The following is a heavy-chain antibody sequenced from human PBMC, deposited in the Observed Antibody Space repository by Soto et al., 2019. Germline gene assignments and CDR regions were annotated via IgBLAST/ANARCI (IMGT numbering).Heavy chain of an antibody. J-gene: IGHJ4*02. Sequence: GSLRLSCAASGFPFSGYAMSWVRPAPGKGLEWVSAISGSGGSTYYADSVKGRFTIARDNSKNTLYLQMNSLRAEDTAVYYCASDRFGYYYDSSGYLFDYWGQGTLVTVSS. CDR1: GFPFSGYA. D-gene: IGHD3-22*01. CDR2: ISGSGGST. CDR3: ASDRFGYYYDSSGYLFDY. V-gene: IGHV3-23*01.